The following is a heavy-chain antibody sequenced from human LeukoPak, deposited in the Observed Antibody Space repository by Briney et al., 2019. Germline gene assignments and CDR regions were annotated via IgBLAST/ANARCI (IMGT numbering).Heavy chain of an antibody. V-gene: IGHV3-23*01. CDR3: AKKLGYCSSTSCPFQH. CDR1: GFTFSSYA. D-gene: IGHD2-2*01. J-gene: IGHJ1*01. Sequence: GGPLRLSCAASGFTFSSYAMSWVRQAPGKGLEWVSAISGSGGSTYYADSVEGRFTISRDNSKNTLYLQMNSLRAEDTAVYYCAKKLGYCSSTSCPFQHWGQGTLVTVSS. CDR2: ISGSGGST.